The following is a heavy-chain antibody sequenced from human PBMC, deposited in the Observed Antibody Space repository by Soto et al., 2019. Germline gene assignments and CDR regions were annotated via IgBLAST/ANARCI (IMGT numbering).Heavy chain of an antibody. CDR1: GDSITNNHW. CDR3: VSKLGPYYYGMDV. J-gene: IGHJ6*02. Sequence: PSETLSLTCTVYGDSITNNHWRRCVRQPPGKGPELIGEIYHTGIANYNPSLESRVAFSVDKSKNQFSLSLTSVTAADTAVYYCVSKLGPYYYGMDVWGQGTTVTVS. V-gene: IGHV4-4*02. CDR2: IYHTGIA. D-gene: IGHD3-16*01.